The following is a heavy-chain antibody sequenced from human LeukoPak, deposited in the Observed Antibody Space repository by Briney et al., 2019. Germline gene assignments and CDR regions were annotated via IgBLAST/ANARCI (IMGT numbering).Heavy chain of an antibody. CDR2: IKQDGSEK. CDR1: GFTFSSYW. D-gene: IGHD6-13*01. CDR3: ASQYGGSWRQD. V-gene: IGHV3-7*02. Sequence: GGSLRLSCAASGFTFSSYWMTWVRQAPGKGLEWVASIKQDGSEKYYVDSVKGRFTISRDNAKNSLYLQMDSLRAEDTAVYYCASQYGGSWRQDWGQGTLVTVSS. J-gene: IGHJ1*01.